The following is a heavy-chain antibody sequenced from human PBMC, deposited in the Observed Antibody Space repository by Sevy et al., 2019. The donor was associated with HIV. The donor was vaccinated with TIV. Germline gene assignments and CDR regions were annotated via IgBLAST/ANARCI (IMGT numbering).Heavy chain of an antibody. V-gene: IGHV3-53*01. CDR1: GFTVSSNY. D-gene: IGHD6-19*01. CDR3: ARDHGGSSSGPHGAFDI. Sequence: GGSLRLSCAASGFTVSSNYMSWVRQAPGKGLEWVSVIYSGGSTYYADSVKGRFTISRDNSKNTLYLQMNSLRAEDTAVYYCARDHGGSSSGPHGAFDIWGQGTMVTVSS. CDR2: IYSGGST. J-gene: IGHJ3*02.